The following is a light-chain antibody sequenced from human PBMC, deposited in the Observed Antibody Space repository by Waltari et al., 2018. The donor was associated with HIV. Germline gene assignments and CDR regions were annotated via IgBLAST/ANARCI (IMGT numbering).Light chain of an antibody. V-gene: IGKV3-15*01. Sequence: EMVMTQSPATLSVSPGERATLSCRASQSVGSKLAWYQQKPGQAPRLLIYGASSRATCVSARFSGSGSGTEFTLTVSSLESEDFAVYYCQQYENWPYTFGQGTKLEIK. CDR2: GAS. J-gene: IGKJ2*01. CDR3: QQYENWPYT. CDR1: QSVGSK.